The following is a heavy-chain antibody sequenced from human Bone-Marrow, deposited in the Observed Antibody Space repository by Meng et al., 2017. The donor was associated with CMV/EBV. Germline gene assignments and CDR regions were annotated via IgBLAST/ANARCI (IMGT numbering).Heavy chain of an antibody. D-gene: IGHD3-10*01. CDR2: IIPIFGTA. J-gene: IGHJ4*02. CDR1: GGTFSSYA. V-gene: IGHV1-69*05. CDR3: ARELYASGVGGFFDY. Sequence: SVKVSCKASGGTFSSYAISWVRQAPGQGLEWMGGIIPIFGTANYAQKFQGRVTITTDESTSTAYMELSSLRSEDTAVYFCARELYASGVGGFFDYWGQGTLVTVSS.